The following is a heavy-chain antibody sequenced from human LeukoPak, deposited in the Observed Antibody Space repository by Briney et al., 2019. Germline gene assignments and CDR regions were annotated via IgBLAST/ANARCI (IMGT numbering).Heavy chain of an antibody. J-gene: IGHJ4*02. Sequence: PGGSLRLSCAASGFTFSTYVVNWVRQAPGKGLQWVSTISGSGGSTYYADSVKGRFTISRDNSKNTLYLQMNSLRAEDTAVYYCAKGLSIFGVVIIQEGDPYYFDYWGQGTLVTVSS. CDR2: ISGSGGST. V-gene: IGHV3-23*01. CDR3: AKGLSIFGVVIIQEGDPYYFDY. CDR1: GFTFSTYV. D-gene: IGHD3-3*01.